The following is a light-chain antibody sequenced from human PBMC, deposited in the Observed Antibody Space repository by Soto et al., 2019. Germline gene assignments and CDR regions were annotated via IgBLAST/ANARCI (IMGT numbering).Light chain of an antibody. V-gene: IGKV1-5*01. J-gene: IGKJ1*01. CDR2: DAS. CDR1: QSISTW. CDR3: QHSWT. Sequence: DIQMTQSPSTLSASVGDRVTISCRASQSISTWLAWYQLKPGKAPKLLIYDASTLEGGVPSRFSGIGSGTEFTLTISGLQPDDFATYYCQHSWTFGQVTKVHIK.